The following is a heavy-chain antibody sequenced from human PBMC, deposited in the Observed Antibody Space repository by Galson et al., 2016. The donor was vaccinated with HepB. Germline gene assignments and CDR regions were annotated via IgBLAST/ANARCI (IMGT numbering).Heavy chain of an antibody. J-gene: IGHJ4*02. D-gene: IGHD3-22*01. CDR2: IYYSGST. V-gene: IGHV4-31*03. CDR3: ARDEGLYESNGYLEY. CDR1: GGSMSSGNYY. Sequence: TLSLTCTVSGGSMSSGNYYWSWIRQHPGKGLEWIGYIYYSGSTYYNPSLKSRVTISLETSKSQFSLKLSSVTAADTAVYYCARDEGLYESNGYLEYWGQGTLVTVSS.